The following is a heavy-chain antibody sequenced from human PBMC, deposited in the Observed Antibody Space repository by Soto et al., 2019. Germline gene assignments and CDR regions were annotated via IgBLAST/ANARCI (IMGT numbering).Heavy chain of an antibody. J-gene: IGHJ6*02. V-gene: IGHV3-30*18. CDR2: ISYDGSNK. Sequence: QVQLVESGGGVVQPGRSLRLSCAASGFTFSSYGMHWVRQAPGKGLEWVAVISYDGSNKYYADSVKGRFTISRDNSKNTLYLQMNNPRLEQTDVYYSTKSLNIEVITGANGYSMDGWGQGTTVTDS. CDR1: GFTFSSYG. D-gene: IGHD2-15*01. CDR3: TKSLNIEVITGANGYSMDG.